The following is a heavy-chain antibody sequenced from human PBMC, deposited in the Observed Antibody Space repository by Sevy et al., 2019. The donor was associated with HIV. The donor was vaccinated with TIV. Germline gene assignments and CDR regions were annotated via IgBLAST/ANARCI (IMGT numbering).Heavy chain of an antibody. J-gene: IGHJ4*02. Sequence: GESLKISCAASGFTFDSYAMHWVRQVAGKGLEWVSTISGSGYATYYADSVKGRFIISRDTSRNTLYLKMNSLRVEDSAVYFCAKDRVTVFGVVVTFDSWGQGTLVTVSS. CDR1: GFTFDSYA. CDR2: ISGSGYAT. D-gene: IGHD3-3*01. CDR3: AKDRVTVFGVVVTFDS. V-gene: IGHV3-23*01.